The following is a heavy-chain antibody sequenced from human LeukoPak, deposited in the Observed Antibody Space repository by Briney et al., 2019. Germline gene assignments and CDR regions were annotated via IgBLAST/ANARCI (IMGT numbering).Heavy chain of an antibody. CDR1: GYTFSVSY. D-gene: IGHD5-12*01. J-gene: IGHJ5*02. V-gene: IGHV1-2*02. CDR2: INPNNGVT. CDR3: TRIYSGYDL. Sequence: ASVKVSCKASGYTFSVSYIHWVRQAPGQGLEWMGWINPNNGVTNYAQKFQGRVTMTSDTSISTAYMELRSLRSDDTAVYYCTRIYSGYDLWGQGTLVTVSS.